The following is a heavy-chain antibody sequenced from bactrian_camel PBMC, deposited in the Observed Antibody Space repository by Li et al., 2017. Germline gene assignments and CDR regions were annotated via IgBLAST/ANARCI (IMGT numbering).Heavy chain of an antibody. V-gene: IGHV3S26*01. D-gene: IGHD3*01. Sequence: VESGGGSVQAGGSLRLSCAASRSIYSLYWMGWFRQAPGEEREGVAYIHRDGGTRYGASVQGRFIISKDNAKNTLFLQMNSLKPEDTGTYFCAANLRYSGSLCETKFLGGEFGSWGQGTQVTVS. J-gene: IGHJ6*01. CDR2: IHRDGGT. CDR3: AANLRYSGSLCETKFLGGEFGS. CDR1: RSIYSLYW.